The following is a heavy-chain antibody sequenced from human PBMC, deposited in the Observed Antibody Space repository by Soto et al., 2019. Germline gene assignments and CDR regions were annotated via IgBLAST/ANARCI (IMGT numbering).Heavy chain of an antibody. D-gene: IGHD1-26*01. CDR2: IYPGDSDT. CDR1: GYSFTGYW. CDR3: ARQRSSGSYVLDCGMDV. V-gene: IGHV5-51*01. Sequence: PGESLKIGCQGSGYSFTGYWIGWVRQMPGKGLEWMGIIYPGDSDTRYSPSFQGQVTISADKSISTAYLQWSSLKASDTAMYYGARQRSSGSYVLDCGMDVWGQGTTVTVS. J-gene: IGHJ6*02.